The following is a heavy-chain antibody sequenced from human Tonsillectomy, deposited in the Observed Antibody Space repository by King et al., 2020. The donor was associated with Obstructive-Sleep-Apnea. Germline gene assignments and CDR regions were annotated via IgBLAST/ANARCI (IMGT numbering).Heavy chain of an antibody. D-gene: IGHD6-19*01. V-gene: IGHV4-59*01. CDR3: ARGVPRSKLESGWAPFDI. CDR1: DGSISNYY. Sequence: QLQESGPGLVKPSETLSLTCTVSDGSISNYYWTWIRQPPGKGLERIGDIFYSGRTNCNPSLKSRVTVSVYTSKNQFSLKLPPVTAADTAVYYCARGVPRSKLESGWAPFDIWGQGTMVTVSS. J-gene: IGHJ3*02. CDR2: IFYSGRT.